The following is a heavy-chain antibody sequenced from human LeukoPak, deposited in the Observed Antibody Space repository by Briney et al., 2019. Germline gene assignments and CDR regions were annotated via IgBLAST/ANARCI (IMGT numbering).Heavy chain of an antibody. CDR2: INHGGST. Sequence: SETLSLTCAVCGGSFSGYYWSWIRQPPGKGLEWIGEINHGGSTNYSPPLKIRATISVDTSKNQFSLKLSSVTAADTAVYYCARRKSRNCSSTSCTSPYYFDYWGQGTLVTVSS. J-gene: IGHJ4*02. CDR1: GGSFSGYY. CDR3: ARRKSRNCSSTSCTSPYYFDY. V-gene: IGHV4-34*01. D-gene: IGHD2-2*01.